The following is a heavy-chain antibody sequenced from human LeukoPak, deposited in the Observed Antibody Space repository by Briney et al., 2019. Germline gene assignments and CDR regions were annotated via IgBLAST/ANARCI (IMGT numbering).Heavy chain of an antibody. V-gene: IGHV1-46*01. Sequence: SVKVSCKASGYTFTSYYMHWVRQAPGQGLEWMGIINPSGGSTSYAQKFQGRVTMTRDTSTSTVYMELSSLRSEDTAVYYCARGKGRITIFGVVDEAYGMDVWGQGTTVTVSS. CDR1: GYTFTSYY. CDR3: ARGKGRITIFGVVDEAYGMDV. CDR2: INPSGGST. J-gene: IGHJ6*02. D-gene: IGHD3-3*01.